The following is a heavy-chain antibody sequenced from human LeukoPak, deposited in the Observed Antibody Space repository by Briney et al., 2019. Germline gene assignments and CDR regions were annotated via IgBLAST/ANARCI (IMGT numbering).Heavy chain of an antibody. J-gene: IGHJ4*02. Sequence: GSLRLSCAASGFTFSRHWMTWVRQAPRKGLEWVAKIKHDGSEKNYVDSVKGRFTISRDNAKNSLYLQMNSLRAEDTAVYYCATPLDYYDRSDSHQGGDWGQGTLVTVSS. CDR3: ATPLDYYDRSDSHQGGD. CDR2: IKHDGSEK. V-gene: IGHV3-7*03. D-gene: IGHD3-22*01. CDR1: GFTFSRHW.